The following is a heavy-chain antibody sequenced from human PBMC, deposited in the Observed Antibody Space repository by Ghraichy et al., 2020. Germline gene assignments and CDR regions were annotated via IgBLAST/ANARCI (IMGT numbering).Heavy chain of an antibody. J-gene: IGHJ4*02. CDR2: IIHSGST. D-gene: IGHD3-22*01. CDR1: GGSFSGYY. V-gene: IGHV4-34*01. CDR3: ARGDVYYDRWVDY. Sequence: SETLSLTCAVYGGSFSGYYWSWIRQPPGKGLEWIGEIIHSGSTNYNPSLKSRVTISVDTSKNQFSLKLSSVTAADTAVYYCARGDVYYDRWVDYWGQGTLVTVSS.